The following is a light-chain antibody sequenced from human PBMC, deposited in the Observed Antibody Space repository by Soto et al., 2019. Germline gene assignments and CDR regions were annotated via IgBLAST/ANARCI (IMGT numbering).Light chain of an antibody. CDR3: QQTFSLPYT. Sequence: IQMTQSPSSLSASVGDRVTVNCRTSENSASYVSWFQQRPGKAPNLLIYSASTLHTRVSSRFSGNGSGTHFTLTVERLQAEDVATYYCQQTFSLPYTFGQGTKVEI. CDR1: ENSASY. CDR2: SAS. J-gene: IGKJ2*01. V-gene: IGKV1-39*01.